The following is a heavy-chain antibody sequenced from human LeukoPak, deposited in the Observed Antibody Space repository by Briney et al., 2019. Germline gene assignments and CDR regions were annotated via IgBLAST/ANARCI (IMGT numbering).Heavy chain of an antibody. CDR1: GGTFSSSA. Sequence: EASVKVSCKTSGGTFSSSAITWVRQAPGQGLEWMGRNIPVLNITTYAQKFQGSVTITADTSTSTVYMELSSLRSEETAVYYCARDQGLTAPPPYGLDVWGQGTTVIVSS. V-gene: IGHV1-69*04. CDR2: NIPVLNIT. CDR3: ARDQGLTAPPPYGLDV. J-gene: IGHJ6*02. D-gene: IGHD5-18*01.